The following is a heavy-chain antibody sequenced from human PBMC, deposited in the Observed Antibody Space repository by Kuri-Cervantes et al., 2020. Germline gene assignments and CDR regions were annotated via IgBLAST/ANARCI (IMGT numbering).Heavy chain of an antibody. J-gene: IGHJ4*02. V-gene: IGHV4-4*02. D-gene: IGHD2-15*01. CDR2: IYHSGST. Sequence: SETLSLTCAASGFTFSSYAMSWVRQPPGKGLEWIGEIYHSGSTNYNPSLKSRVTISVDKSKNQFSLKLSSVTAADTAVYYCARDRLGYCSGGSCYRGYYFDYWGQGTLVTVSS. CDR1: GFTFSSYAM. CDR3: ARDRLGYCSGGSCYRGYYFDY.